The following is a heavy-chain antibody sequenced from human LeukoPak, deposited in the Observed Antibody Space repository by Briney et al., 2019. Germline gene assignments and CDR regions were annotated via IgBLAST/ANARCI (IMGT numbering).Heavy chain of an antibody. Sequence: TGGSLRLSCAASGFTFTTNWMSWVREAPGKGLEWVANIKQDGSETYYMDSVKGRFTISRDNAKNSLYLQMSSLRAEDTAVYYCARVAAAVPDQWGQGTLVTVSS. CDR2: IKQDGSET. D-gene: IGHD6-13*01. CDR3: ARVAAAVPDQ. J-gene: IGHJ5*02. V-gene: IGHV3-7*04. CDR1: GFTFTTNW.